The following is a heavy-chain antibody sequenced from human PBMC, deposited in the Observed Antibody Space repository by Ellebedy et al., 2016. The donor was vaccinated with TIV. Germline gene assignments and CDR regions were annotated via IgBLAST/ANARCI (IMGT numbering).Heavy chain of an antibody. J-gene: IGHJ3*02. V-gene: IGHV5-51*01. D-gene: IGHD2-2*01. CDR1: GNSFATYW. CDR3: ARHQAQSRVAFDI. Sequence: GESLKISCKVSGNSFATYWMGWVRQMPGKDLEWMGTFYCGGSDTRYSQSFQGQFTISVDKSISTAYLQWSSLRASDTAMYYCARHQAQSRVAFDIWGQGTMVTVSS. CDR2: FYCGGSDT.